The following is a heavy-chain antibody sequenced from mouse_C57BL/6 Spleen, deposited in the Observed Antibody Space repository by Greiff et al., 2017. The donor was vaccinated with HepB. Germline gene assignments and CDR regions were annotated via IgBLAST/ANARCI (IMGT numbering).Heavy chain of an antibody. Sequence: QVQLKESGAELARPGASVKLSCKASGYTFTSYGISWVKQRTGQGLEWIGEIYPRSGNNYYNEKFKGKATLTADKSSSTAYMELRSLTSEDSAVYFWAGFTTVVATDYYAMDYWGQGTSVTVSS. CDR1: GYTFTSYG. CDR3: AGFTTVVATDYYAMDY. V-gene: IGHV1-81*01. J-gene: IGHJ4*01. D-gene: IGHD1-1*01. CDR2: IYPRSGNN.